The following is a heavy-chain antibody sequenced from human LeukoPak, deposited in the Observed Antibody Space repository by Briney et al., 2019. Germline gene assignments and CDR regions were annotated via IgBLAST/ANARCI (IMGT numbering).Heavy chain of an antibody. CDR3: ARDRWYSSSWYGFDY. CDR1: GFTFSSYA. CDR2: ISYDGSNK. D-gene: IGHD6-13*01. J-gene: IGHJ4*02. Sequence: GGSLRLSCAASGFTFSSYAMHWVRQAPGKGLEWVAVISYDGSNKYYADSVKGRLTISRDNSKNTLYLQMNSLRAEDTAVYYCARDRWYSSSWYGFDYWGQGTLVTVSS. V-gene: IGHV3-30-3*01.